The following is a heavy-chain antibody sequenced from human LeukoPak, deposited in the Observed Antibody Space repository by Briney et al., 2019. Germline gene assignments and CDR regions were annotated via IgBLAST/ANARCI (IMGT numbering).Heavy chain of an antibody. CDR2: MNPNSGNT. V-gene: IGHV1-8*01. D-gene: IGHD3-3*01. J-gene: IGHJ6*03. CDR3: ARLADDFWSGYPVRYYYYMDV. Sequence: GASVTVSCKASGYTFTSYDINWVRQATGQGLEWMGWMNPNSGNTGYAQKFQGRVTMTRNTSISTAYMELSSLRTEDTAVYYCARLADDFWSGYPVRYYYYMDVWGKGTTVTVSS. CDR1: GYTFTSYD.